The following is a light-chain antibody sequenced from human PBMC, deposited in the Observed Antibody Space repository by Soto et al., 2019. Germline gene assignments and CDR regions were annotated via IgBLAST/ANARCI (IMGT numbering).Light chain of an antibody. V-gene: IGKV3-20*01. CDR1: QSISTY. CDR3: QQYGSSPVT. J-gene: IGKJ1*01. Sequence: EIVLTQSPATLSLSPGEGATLSCRASQSISTYLAWYQQKPGQAPRLLIYGASIRATGIPDRFSGSGSGTDFTLTISRLEPEDFAVYYCQQYGSSPVTFGQGTKVDIK. CDR2: GAS.